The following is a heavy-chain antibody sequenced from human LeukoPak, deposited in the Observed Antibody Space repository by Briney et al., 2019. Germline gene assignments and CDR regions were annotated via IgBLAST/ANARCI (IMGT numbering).Heavy chain of an antibody. V-gene: IGHV3-11*04. D-gene: IGHD5-18*01. CDR2: ISSSGSTI. J-gene: IGHJ4*02. Sequence: GGSLRLSCAASGFTFSDYYMSWIRQAPGKGLEWVSYISSSGSTIYYADSVKGRFTISRDNSKNTLYLQMNSLRAEDTAVYYCARGEDTAMALDYWGQGTLVTVSS. CDR3: ARGEDTAMALDY. CDR1: GFTFSDYY.